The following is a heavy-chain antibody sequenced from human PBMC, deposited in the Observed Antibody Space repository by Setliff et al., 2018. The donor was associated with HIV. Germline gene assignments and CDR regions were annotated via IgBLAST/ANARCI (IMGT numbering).Heavy chain of an antibody. CDR3: AKCGGVTCYSASWYFDY. Sequence: GGSLRLSCAASGFSLSDYYMNWVRQAPGKGLEWVAFIRYDGSNQYYADSVKGRFTISRDNSKNTLYLQMNSLRAEDTAVYYCAKCGGVTCYSASWYFDYWGQGTLVTVSS. J-gene: IGHJ4*02. D-gene: IGHD2-15*01. V-gene: IGHV3-30*02. CDR2: IRYDGSNQ. CDR1: GFSLSDYY.